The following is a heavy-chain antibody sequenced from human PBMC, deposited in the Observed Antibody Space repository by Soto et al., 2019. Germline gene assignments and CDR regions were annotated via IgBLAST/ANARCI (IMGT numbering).Heavy chain of an antibody. CDR1: GFTFSSYS. V-gene: IGHV3-21*01. J-gene: IGHJ6*02. Sequence: GGYLRLSCAASGFTFSSYSMNWVRQAPGKGLEWVSSISSSSSYIYYADSVKGRFTISRDNAKNSLYLQMNSLRAEDTAVYYCARAYCSGGSCYPYYYGMDVWGQGTTVTVSS. CDR2: ISSSSSYI. D-gene: IGHD2-15*01. CDR3: ARAYCSGGSCYPYYYGMDV.